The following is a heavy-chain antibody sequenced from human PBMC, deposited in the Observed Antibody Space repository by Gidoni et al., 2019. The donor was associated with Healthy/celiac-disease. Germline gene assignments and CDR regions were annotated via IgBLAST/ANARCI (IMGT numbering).Heavy chain of an antibody. J-gene: IGHJ4*02. Sequence: EVQLVESGGGLVQPGGSLTLSCAASGFTFSGSAMHWVRQASGKGLEWVGRIRSKANSYATAYAASVKGRFTISRDDSKNTAYLQMNSLKTEDTAVYYCKTPGTWDYGDYVVDYWGQGTLVTVSS. V-gene: IGHV3-73*02. CDR2: IRSKANSYAT. D-gene: IGHD4-17*01. CDR1: GFTFSGSA. CDR3: KTPGTWDYGDYVVDY.